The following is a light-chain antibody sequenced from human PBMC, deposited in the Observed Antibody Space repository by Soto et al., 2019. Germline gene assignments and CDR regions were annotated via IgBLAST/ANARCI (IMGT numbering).Light chain of an antibody. J-gene: IGKJ5*01. CDR3: QQYNSWTTIT. CDR2: GAS. CDR1: PSISSQ. V-gene: IGKV3-15*01. Sequence: EIVMTQSPATLSVSPGERATLSCRASPSISSQLGWYQQRPGQAPRLLIYGASTRATGIPARFSGSGSGTEFTLTISSLQSEDSAVYYCQQYNSWTTITFGQGTRLEIK.